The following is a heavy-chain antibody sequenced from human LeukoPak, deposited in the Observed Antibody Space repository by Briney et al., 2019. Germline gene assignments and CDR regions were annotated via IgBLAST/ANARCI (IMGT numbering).Heavy chain of an antibody. Sequence: GGSLRLSCAASGFTFSNEWMSWVRQAPEKGLEWVGRIKREIDGGTTEYAAPVKGRFTISRDDSKNMLYLQMNSLKTEDTAVYYCTSIGFWGQGALVTVSS. CDR3: TSIGF. D-gene: IGHD3-10*01. CDR2: IKREIDGGTT. V-gene: IGHV3-15*01. J-gene: IGHJ4*02. CDR1: GFTFSNEW.